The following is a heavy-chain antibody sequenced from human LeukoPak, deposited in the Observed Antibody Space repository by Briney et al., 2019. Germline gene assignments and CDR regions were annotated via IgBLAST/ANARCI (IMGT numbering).Heavy chain of an antibody. V-gene: IGHV4-31*03. Sequence: SETLSLTCTVSGGSIISGGYYGSWTRQHPGKGLEWIGCIYYTGSTYYNPSLKSRLTISVDTSKNQFSLKLNSVTAADTAVYYCARASAFGEYVMDVWGQGTTVTVSS. J-gene: IGHJ6*02. D-gene: IGHD3-10*01. CDR1: GGSIISGGYY. CDR2: IYYTGST. CDR3: ARASAFGEYVMDV.